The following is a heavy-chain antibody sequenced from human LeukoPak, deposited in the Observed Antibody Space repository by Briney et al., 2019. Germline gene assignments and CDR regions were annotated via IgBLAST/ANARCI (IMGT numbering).Heavy chain of an antibody. CDR2: IYSSGGT. D-gene: IGHD6-19*01. J-gene: IGHJ4*02. Sequence: PSETLSLTCTVSGGSISGDYWSWIRQPAGKGLEWIGRIYSSGGTNYNPSLKSRVTMSVDTSKNQFSLKLSSVTAADTAVYYCARVRHSSGWYDPDYWGQGTLVTVSS. CDR1: GGSISGDY. V-gene: IGHV4-4*07. CDR3: ARVRHSSGWYDPDY.